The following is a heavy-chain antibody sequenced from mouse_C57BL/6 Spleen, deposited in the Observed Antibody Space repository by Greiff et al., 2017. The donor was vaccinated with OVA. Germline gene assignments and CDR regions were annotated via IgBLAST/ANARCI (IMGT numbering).Heavy chain of an antibody. J-gene: IGHJ3*01. D-gene: IGHD1-1*01. Sequence: QVQLKESGAELVKPGASVKLSCKASGYTFTEYTIHWVKPRSGQGLEWIGWFYPGSGSIKYNEKFKDKATLTADKSSSTVYMELSRLTSEDSAVYFCARHEEGDYYYGSSWFAYWGQGTLVTVSA. V-gene: IGHV1-62-2*01. CDR1: GYTFTEYT. CDR3: ARHEEGDYYYGSSWFAY. CDR2: FYPGSGSI.